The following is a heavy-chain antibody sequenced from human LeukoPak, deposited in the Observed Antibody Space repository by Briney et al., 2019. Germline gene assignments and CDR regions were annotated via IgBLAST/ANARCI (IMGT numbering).Heavy chain of an antibody. CDR3: VAWGKCGNS. CDR2: MNGDGSQI. J-gene: IGHJ5*01. D-gene: IGHD2-15*01. V-gene: IGHV3-7*01. CDR1: GFTFSGHW. Sequence: GGSLRLSCAASGFTFSGHWMSWVRQAPARGLEWVANMNGDGSQIYYMDFVKGRLTISRDNAKNSLYLQMNGLRAEDTAVYYWVAWGKCGNSWGQGTMVIVSS.